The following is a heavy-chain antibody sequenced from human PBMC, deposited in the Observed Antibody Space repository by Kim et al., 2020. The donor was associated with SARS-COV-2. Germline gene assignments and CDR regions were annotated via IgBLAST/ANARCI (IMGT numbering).Heavy chain of an antibody. D-gene: IGHD2-21*01. CDR3: ARDRGIVSHDWYFDL. J-gene: IGHJ2*01. V-gene: IGHV3-74*01. Sequence: ADSVRGRFPITRDNGKNTVYLQINSLTSDDTGFYYCARDRGIVSHDWYFDLWGRGTLVTVSS.